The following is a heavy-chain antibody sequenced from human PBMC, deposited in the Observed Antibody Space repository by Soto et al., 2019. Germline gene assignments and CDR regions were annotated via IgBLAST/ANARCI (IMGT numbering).Heavy chain of an antibody. V-gene: IGHV1-2*04. CDR2: VNPNSGGT. D-gene: IGHD3-16*02. Sequence: GASVKVSCKASGYTFTSYGISWVRQAPGQGLEWMGWVNPNSGGTNYAQKFQGWVTMTRDTSISTAYMELSRLRSDDTAVYYCARAVYYDYIWGSYRLYYFDYWGQGTLVTVSS. CDR1: GYTFTSYG. CDR3: ARAVYYDYIWGSYRLYYFDY. J-gene: IGHJ4*02.